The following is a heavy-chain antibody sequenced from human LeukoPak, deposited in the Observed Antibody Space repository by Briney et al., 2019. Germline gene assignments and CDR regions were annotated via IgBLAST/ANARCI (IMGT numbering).Heavy chain of an antibody. Sequence: SGGSLRLSCAGSGFTFNNYAMSWVRQTPRKGLEWVSTISISGDGTYYADPVKGRFTMSRDKSKNTLYLQMSSLRAEDTAVYYCVRAVPGDCSSTSCSLFDNWGQGILVTVSS. CDR2: ISISGDGT. CDR1: GFTFNNYA. D-gene: IGHD2-2*01. CDR3: VRAVPGDCSSTSCSLFDN. J-gene: IGHJ4*02. V-gene: IGHV3-23*01.